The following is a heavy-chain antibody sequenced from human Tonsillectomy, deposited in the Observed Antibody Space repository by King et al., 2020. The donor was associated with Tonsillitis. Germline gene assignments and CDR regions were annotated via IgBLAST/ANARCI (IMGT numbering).Heavy chain of an antibody. V-gene: IGHV1-2*02. Sequence: VQLVESGAEVKKPGASVKVSCKASGYTFTGYKMHWVRQAPGQGLEWMGWINPNSGGTNYAQKFQGRVTMTRDTSISTAYVELSRLGSDDTAIYYCAARAPRYSSGWSNWGQGTLVTVSS. CDR3: AARAPRYSSGWSN. CDR1: GYTFTGYK. D-gene: IGHD6-19*01. CDR2: INPNSGGT. J-gene: IGHJ4*02.